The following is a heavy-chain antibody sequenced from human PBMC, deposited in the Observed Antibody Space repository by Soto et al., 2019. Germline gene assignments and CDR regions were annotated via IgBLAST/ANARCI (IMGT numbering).Heavy chain of an antibody. D-gene: IGHD6-19*01. CDR3: AKYVPVAGTALYGMDV. V-gene: IGHV3-23*01. CDR2: ISNSGGTT. J-gene: IGHJ6*02. CDR1: GFSFSSYA. Sequence: EVQLLESGGGLVQPGGSLRLSCPASGFSFSSYAMSWARQAPGKGLEWVSVISNSGGTTFYADSVKGRFTISRDNFKNTVCLQMSSLRAEDTAVYYCAKYVPVAGTALYGMDVWGQGTTVTVSS.